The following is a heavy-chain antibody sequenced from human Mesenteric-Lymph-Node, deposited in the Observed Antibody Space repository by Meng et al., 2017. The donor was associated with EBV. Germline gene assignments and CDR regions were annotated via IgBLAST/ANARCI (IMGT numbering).Heavy chain of an antibody. V-gene: IGHV1-69*06. CDR1: GGTFSSYA. Sequence: GQSGAEVQKPGASVKVSCKASGGTFSSYAISWVRQDPGQGLEWMGGIIPIFDTGNYAQKFQGRVTITADKSTSTTYMKLSSLKSEDTAIYYCAIHSAYCSGGGCYSFDSWGQGTLVTVSS. CDR2: IIPIFDTG. CDR3: AIHSAYCSGGGCYSFDS. J-gene: IGHJ4*02. D-gene: IGHD2-15*01.